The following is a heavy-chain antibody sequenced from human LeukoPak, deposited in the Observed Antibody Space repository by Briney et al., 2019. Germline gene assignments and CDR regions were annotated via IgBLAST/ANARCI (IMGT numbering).Heavy chain of an antibody. CDR1: GGSISSSSYY. V-gene: IGHV4-39*01. J-gene: IGHJ4*02. D-gene: IGHD3-10*01. CDR3: ARMNGSGSYAYFDY. CDR2: IYYSGST. Sequence: SETLSLTCTVSGGSISSSSYYWGWIRQPPGKGLEWIASIYYSGSTYYNPSLKSRVTISVDTSKNQFSLKLSSVTAADTAVYYCARMNGSGSYAYFDYWGQGTLVTVSS.